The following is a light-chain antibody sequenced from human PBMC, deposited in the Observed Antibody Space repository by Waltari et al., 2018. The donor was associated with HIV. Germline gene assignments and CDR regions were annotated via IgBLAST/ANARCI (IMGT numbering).Light chain of an antibody. CDR3: SSYTGSSTLGV. V-gene: IGLV2-14*01. CDR1: SSDVGGYNH. Sequence: QSALTQPASVSGSPGQSITISCTGTSSDVGGYNHVSWYQQHPGKAPKLMIYDVSDRPSVVSNRFAGSKSGNTASLTISGLQAEDEADYYCSSYTGSSTLGVFGGGTKLTVL. CDR2: DVS. J-gene: IGLJ3*02.